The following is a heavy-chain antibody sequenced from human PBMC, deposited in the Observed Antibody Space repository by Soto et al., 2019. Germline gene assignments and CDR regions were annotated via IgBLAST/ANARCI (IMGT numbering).Heavy chain of an antibody. V-gene: IGHV4-31*03. CDR3: ARDQAYDYTSPGDYYYYGMDV. Sequence: QVQLQESGPGLVKPSQTLSLTCTVSGGSISSGGHYWNWIRQHPGKGLEWIGYIYYSVSTYYNPSLKSRVTISVDTSKNQFSLNLSSVTAADTAVYYCARDQAYDYTSPGDYYYYGMDVWGQGTTVTVSS. J-gene: IGHJ6*02. CDR1: GGSISSGGHY. D-gene: IGHD4-4*01. CDR2: IYYSVST.